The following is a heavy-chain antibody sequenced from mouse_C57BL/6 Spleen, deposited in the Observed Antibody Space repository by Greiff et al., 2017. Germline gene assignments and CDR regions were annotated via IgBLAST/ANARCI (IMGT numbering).Heavy chain of an antibody. D-gene: IGHD2-4*01. Sequence: VQLKESGPELVKPGASVKISCKASGYTFTDYYMNWVKQSHGKSLEWIGDINPNNGGTSYNQKFKGKATLTVDKSSSTAYMELRSLTSEDSAVYYCARSDYDRRLYYYAMDYWGQGTSVTVSS. J-gene: IGHJ4*01. V-gene: IGHV1-26*01. CDR1: GYTFTDYY. CDR2: INPNNGGT. CDR3: ARSDYDRRLYYYAMDY.